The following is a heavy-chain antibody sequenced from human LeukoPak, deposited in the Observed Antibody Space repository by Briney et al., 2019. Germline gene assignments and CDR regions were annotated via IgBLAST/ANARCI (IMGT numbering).Heavy chain of an antibody. J-gene: IGHJ4*02. V-gene: IGHV3-15*01. CDR2: IKSKTYGGTT. Sequence: GGSLRLSCAASGFTFSNAWMSWVRQAPGKGLDWVGRIKSKTYGGTTDYAAPVKGRFTISRDDSKNKLYLQMNSLKTEDTAVYYCTTERYCSGGSCPYWGQGTLVTVSS. D-gene: IGHD2-15*01. CDR1: GFTFSNAW. CDR3: TTERYCSGGSCPY.